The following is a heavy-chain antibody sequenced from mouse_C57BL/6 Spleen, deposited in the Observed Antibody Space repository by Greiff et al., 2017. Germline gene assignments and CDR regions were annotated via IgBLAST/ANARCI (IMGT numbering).Heavy chain of an antibody. J-gene: IGHJ4*01. CDR1: GYTFTSYG. D-gene: IGHD1-1*01. CDR2: LYPRSGNT. Sequence: QVQLKESGAELARPGASVKLSCKASGYTFTSYGISWVKQRTGQGLEWIGELYPRSGNTYYNEKFKGKATLTADKSSSTAYMELRSLTSEDAAVYFCARYYYGSSYGAMDYWGQGTSVTVSS. V-gene: IGHV1-81*01. CDR3: ARYYYGSSYGAMDY.